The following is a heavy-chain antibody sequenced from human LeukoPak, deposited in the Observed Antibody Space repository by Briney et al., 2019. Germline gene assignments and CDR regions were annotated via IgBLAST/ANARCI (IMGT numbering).Heavy chain of an antibody. V-gene: IGHV4-59*01. Sequence: SETLSLTCTVSGGSISSYYWSWIRQPPGKGLEWIGYIYYSGSTNHNPSLKSRVTISVDTSKNQFSLKLNSVTAADTAVYYCARGKEVITMLRGLKPGYYFDYWGQGTLVTVSS. J-gene: IGHJ4*02. CDR3: ARGKEVITMLRGLKPGYYFDY. CDR1: GGSISSYY. D-gene: IGHD3-10*01. CDR2: IYYSGST.